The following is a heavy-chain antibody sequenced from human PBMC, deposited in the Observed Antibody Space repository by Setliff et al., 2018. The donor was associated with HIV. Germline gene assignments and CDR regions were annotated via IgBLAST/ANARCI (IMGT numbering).Heavy chain of an antibody. CDR2: IDPSDFYI. D-gene: IGHD6-25*01. CDR3: AKWGSATPYFDD. J-gene: IGHJ4*02. CDR1: GYSFTNYW. V-gene: IGHV5-10-1*01. Sequence: GESLKISCQGSGYSFTNYWINWVRQMAGKGLEWMGRIDPSDFYIKYSPSFQGHVTISADRYITTAYLQWSSLRAADTATYYRAKWGSATPYFDDWGQGTLVTVSS.